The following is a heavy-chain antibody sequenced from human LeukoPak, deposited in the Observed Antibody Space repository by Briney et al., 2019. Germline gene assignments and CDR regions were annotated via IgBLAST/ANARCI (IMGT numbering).Heavy chain of an antibody. D-gene: IGHD6-13*01. V-gene: IGHV1-46*01. Sequence: ASVKVSCKASGGTFSSYAISWVRQAPGQGLEWMGIINPSGGSTSYAQKFQGRVTMTRDTSTSTVYMELSSLRSEDTAVYYCARDRIAAAGNYYYYGMDVWGQGTTVTVSS. CDR2: INPSGGST. CDR1: GGTFSSYA. CDR3: ARDRIAAAGNYYYYGMDV. J-gene: IGHJ6*02.